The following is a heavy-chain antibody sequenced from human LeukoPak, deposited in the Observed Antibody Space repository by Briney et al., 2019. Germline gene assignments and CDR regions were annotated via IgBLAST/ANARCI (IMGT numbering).Heavy chain of an antibody. CDR3: ARGHYGMDV. CDR2: IKGDGSET. CDR1: GFTLSVHW. V-gene: IGHV3-7*03. Sequence: GGSPRLSCAASGFTLSVHWMTWVRQALGKVMEWVANIKGDGSETYYVDSVKGRFTISRDNAKNSVSLQMNSLRAEDTAVYYCARGHYGMDVWGQGTTVAVSS. J-gene: IGHJ6*02.